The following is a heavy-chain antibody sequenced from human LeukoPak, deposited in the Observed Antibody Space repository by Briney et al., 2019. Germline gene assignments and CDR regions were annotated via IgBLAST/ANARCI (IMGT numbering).Heavy chain of an antibody. CDR3: ARAGTIADWFDP. CDR2: ISAYNGNT. J-gene: IGHJ5*02. D-gene: IGHD1-7*01. V-gene: IGHV1-18*01. CDR1: GYTFISYG. Sequence: GASVKVSCKASGYTFISYGISWVRQAPGQGLEWMGWISAYNGNTNYAQRLQGRVTKTTDTSTSTAYMELRSLRSDDTAVYYCARAGTIADWFDPWGQGTLVTVSS.